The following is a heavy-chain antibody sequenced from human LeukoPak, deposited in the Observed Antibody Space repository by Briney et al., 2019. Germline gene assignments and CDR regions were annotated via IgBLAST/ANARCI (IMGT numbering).Heavy chain of an antibody. D-gene: IGHD2/OR15-2a*01. V-gene: IGHV1-2*02. CDR1: GYTFSNFG. CDR2: INPNSGGT. Sequence: ASVKVSCKTSGYTFSNFGINWVRQAPGQGLEWMGWINPNSGGTNYAQKFQDRVTMTRDTSISTVYMELSRLRSDDTAVYYCARATTPGGYYYIYWGQGTLVTVSS. CDR3: ARATTPGGYYYIY. J-gene: IGHJ4*02.